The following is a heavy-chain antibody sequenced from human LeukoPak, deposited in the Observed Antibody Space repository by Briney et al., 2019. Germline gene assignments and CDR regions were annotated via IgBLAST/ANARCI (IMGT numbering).Heavy chain of an antibody. CDR3: VYSGNYRFDY. V-gene: IGHV3-74*01. J-gene: IGHJ4*02. CDR1: GFTLSGNW. CDR2: INSDGSST. D-gene: IGHD1-26*01. Sequence: GGSLRLSCAASGFTLSGNWMHWVRQAPGKGLVWVSRINSDGSSTTYADSVKGRSTISRDNAKNTLYLQMNSLRAEDSAVYYCVYSGNYRFDYWGLGTVVTVSS.